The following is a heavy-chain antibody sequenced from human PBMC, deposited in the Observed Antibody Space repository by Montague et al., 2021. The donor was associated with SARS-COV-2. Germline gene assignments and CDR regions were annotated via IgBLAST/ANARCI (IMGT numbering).Heavy chain of an antibody. CDR3: ARGRFYYDSRELGS. CDR1: GRSTNNYY. CDR2: IHASGIS. D-gene: IGHD3-22*01. V-gene: IGHV4-4*07. J-gene: IGHJ5*02. Sequence: SESLSLTCTVSGRSTNNYYWSWIRQPAGKGLEWIGRIHASGISTYNPSLETRVTMSVDTSKNQFSLKLSSVTAADTAVYYCARGRFYYDSRELGSWGQGTLVTVSS.